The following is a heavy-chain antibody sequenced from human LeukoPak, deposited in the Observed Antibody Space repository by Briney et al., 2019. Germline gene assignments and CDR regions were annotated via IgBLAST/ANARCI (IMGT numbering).Heavy chain of an antibody. Sequence: GGSLRLSCAASGFTFSSYWMSWVRQAPGKGLEWVANIKKDGSEKYYVDSVKGRFTISRDNAKNSLYLQMNSLRAEDTAVYYCARGPGGWDYYYYYMDVWGKGTTVTVSS. V-gene: IGHV3-7*01. D-gene: IGHD6-19*01. CDR2: IKKDGSEK. J-gene: IGHJ6*03. CDR1: GFTFSSYW. CDR3: ARGPGGWDYYYYYMDV.